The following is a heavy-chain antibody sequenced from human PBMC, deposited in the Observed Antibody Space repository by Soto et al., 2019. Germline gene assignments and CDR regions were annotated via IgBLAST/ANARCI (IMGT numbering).Heavy chain of an antibody. J-gene: IGHJ6*02. CDR1: GFTFSSYA. Sequence: GGSLRLSCAASGFTFSSYAMHWVRQAPGKGLEWVAVISYDGSNKYYADSVKGRFTISRDNSKNTLYLQMNSLRAEDTAVYYCARYSVPAGGFYYYGMDVWGQGTTVTVS. D-gene: IGHD2-2*01. CDR2: ISYDGSNK. V-gene: IGHV3-30-3*01. CDR3: ARYSVPAGGFYYYGMDV.